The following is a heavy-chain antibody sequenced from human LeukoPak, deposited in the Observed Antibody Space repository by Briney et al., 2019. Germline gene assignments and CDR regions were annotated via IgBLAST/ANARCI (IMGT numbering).Heavy chain of an antibody. CDR3: AKEMGSSQPFDY. J-gene: IGHJ4*02. CDR2: ISASGVNT. Sequence: GGSLRLSCAASGYTFRDYRVNGVRQVPGKGLEWVSAISASGVNTYYADSVKGRFSISRDNSKNTLYLQMNSLRAEDTALYYCAKEMGSSQPFDYWGQGTLVTVSS. D-gene: IGHD3-10*01. V-gene: IGHV3-23*01. CDR1: GYTFRDYR.